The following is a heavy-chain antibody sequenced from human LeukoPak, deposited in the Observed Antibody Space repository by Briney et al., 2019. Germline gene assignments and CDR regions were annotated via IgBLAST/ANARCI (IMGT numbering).Heavy chain of an antibody. CDR2: ISAYNGNT. V-gene: IGHV1-18*01. J-gene: IGHJ3*02. D-gene: IGHD6-13*01. Sequence: GASVKVSCKASGYTFTSYGISWVRQAPGQGLEWMGWISAYNGNTNYAQKLQGRVTMTEDTSTDTAYMELSSLRSEDTAVYYCATDLPTIAAAGFDIWGQGTMVTVSS. CDR1: GYTFTSYG. CDR3: ATDLPTIAAAGFDI.